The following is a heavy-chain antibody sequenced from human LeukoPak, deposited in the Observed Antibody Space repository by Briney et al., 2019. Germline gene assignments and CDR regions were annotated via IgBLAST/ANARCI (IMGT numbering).Heavy chain of an antibody. D-gene: IGHD1-26*01. CDR1: GFTVSSNY. CDR3: ARGNSGSYFEYFQH. J-gene: IGHJ1*01. CDR2: IYSGGRT. V-gene: IGHV3-53*01. Sequence: GGSLRLSCAASGFTVSSNYMSWVRQAPGKGLEWVSVIYSGGRTYYADSVKGRFTISRDNSKNTLYLQMNSLRAEDTAVYYCARGNSGSYFEYFQHWGQGTLVTVSS.